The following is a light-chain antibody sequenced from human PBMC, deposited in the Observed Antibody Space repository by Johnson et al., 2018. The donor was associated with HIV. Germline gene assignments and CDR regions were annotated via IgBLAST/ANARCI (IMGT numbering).Light chain of an antibody. J-gene: IGLJ1*01. CDR3: GTGDTSLSAGGV. Sequence: SVLTQPPSVSAAPGQKVTISCSGSSSNIGNNYVSWYQQLPGTAPKLLIYENTKRPSGIPDRFSGSKSGTSATLGITGLQTGDEADYYCGTGDTSLSAGGVFGSGTKVTVL. CDR2: ENT. V-gene: IGLV1-51*01. CDR1: SSNIGNNY.